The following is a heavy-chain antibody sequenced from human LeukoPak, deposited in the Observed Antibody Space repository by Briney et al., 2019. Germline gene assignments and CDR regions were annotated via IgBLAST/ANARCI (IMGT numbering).Heavy chain of an antibody. CDR2: LSRDGSNI. D-gene: IGHD3-10*01. Sequence: GKSLRLSCAASGFKFSNYSMHWVRRAPGQGPKWLTLLSRDGSNIHYRGSLKGRFTISRDNSKNTVYLKVNSLREEDTAMYYCARGSGAGSYLIDHWGQGTLVTVSS. CDR1: GFKFSNYS. J-gene: IGHJ4*02. V-gene: IGHV3-30*04. CDR3: ARGSGAGSYLIDH.